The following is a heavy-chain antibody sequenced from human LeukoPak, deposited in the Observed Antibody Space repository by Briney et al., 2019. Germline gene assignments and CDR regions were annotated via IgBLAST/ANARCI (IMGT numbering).Heavy chain of an antibody. V-gene: IGHV3-7*01. CDR3: ARTGDSGSSYYYGMDV. Sequence: GGPLRLSCAASGFTLSSYWMSWVRQAPGKELEGVANIKQDGSEKYYVDSVKGRFTITRDNAKNSLYLQMNSLRAEDTAVYYCARTGDSGSSYYYGMDVWGQGTTVTAS. D-gene: IGHD1-26*01. J-gene: IGHJ6*02. CDR1: GFTLSSYW. CDR2: IKQDGSEK.